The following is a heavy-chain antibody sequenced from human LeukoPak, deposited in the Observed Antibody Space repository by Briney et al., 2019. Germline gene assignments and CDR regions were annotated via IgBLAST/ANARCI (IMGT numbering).Heavy chain of an antibody. Sequence: GGSLRLSCAASGFTFSSYAMHWVRQAPGKGLEWVAVISYDGSNKYYADSVKGRFTISRDNSKNTLYLQMNSLRAEDTAVYYCARAHIAAAESWGQGTLVTVSS. D-gene: IGHD6-13*01. J-gene: IGHJ4*02. CDR2: ISYDGSNK. CDR1: GFTFSSYA. V-gene: IGHV3-30*04. CDR3: ARAHIAAAES.